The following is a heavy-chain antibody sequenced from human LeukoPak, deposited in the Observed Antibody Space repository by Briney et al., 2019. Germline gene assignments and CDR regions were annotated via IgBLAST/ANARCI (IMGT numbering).Heavy chain of an antibody. D-gene: IGHD1-7*01. V-gene: IGHV1-2*06. J-gene: IGHJ4*02. CDR1: GYTFTGYY. CDR2: INPNSGGT. CDR3: ARPAFLTGTLHY. Sequence: ASVKASCKASGYTFTGYYMHWVRQAPGQGLEWMGRINPNSGGTNYAQKFQGRVTMTRDTSISTAYMELSRLRSDDTAVYYCARPAFLTGTLHYWGQGTLVTVSS.